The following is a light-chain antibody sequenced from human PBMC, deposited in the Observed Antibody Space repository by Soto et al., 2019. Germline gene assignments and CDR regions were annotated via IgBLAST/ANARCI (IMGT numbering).Light chain of an antibody. J-gene: IGKJ4*01. CDR2: GAS. CDR3: QQYNKWPPVT. V-gene: IGKV3-15*01. CDR1: QSVSSN. Sequence: ILLTQSPGTLSLSPGERATLSCRATQSVSSNLAWYQQKPAQAPRLLIYGASTRANGIPARFSGSGSGTELTLTLSSLQSEDFAVYDYQQYNKWPPVTFGGGTKVDIK.